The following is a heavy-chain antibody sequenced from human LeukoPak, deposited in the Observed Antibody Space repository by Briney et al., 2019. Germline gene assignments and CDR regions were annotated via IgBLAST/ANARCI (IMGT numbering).Heavy chain of an antibody. CDR3: ARAAYTGSYSDY. D-gene: IGHD1-26*01. J-gene: IGHJ4*02. V-gene: IGHV3-64*02. CDR2: ISSNGDNT. Sequence: GGSLRLSCAASGFTFSSHVMRWVRQAPGKGLEYVSAISSNGDNTYYADSVKGRFITSRDNSKNTVYLQMGSLRAEDMAVYYCARAAYTGSYSDYWGQGTLVTVSS. CDR1: GFTFSSHV.